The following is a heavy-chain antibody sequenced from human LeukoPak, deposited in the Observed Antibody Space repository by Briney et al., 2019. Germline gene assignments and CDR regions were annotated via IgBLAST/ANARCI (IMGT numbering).Heavy chain of an antibody. J-gene: IGHJ4*02. D-gene: IGHD3-3*01. V-gene: IGHV3-23*01. CDR3: AKRCFWSGYPVPFYFDY. CDR1: GFTFSSYA. CDR2: ISGSGGST. Sequence: GGSLRLSCAASGFTFSSYAMRWVRQAPGKGLEWVSAISGSGGSTYYADSVKGRFTISRDNSKNTLYLQMNSLRAEDTAVYYCAKRCFWSGYPVPFYFDYWGQGTLVTVSS.